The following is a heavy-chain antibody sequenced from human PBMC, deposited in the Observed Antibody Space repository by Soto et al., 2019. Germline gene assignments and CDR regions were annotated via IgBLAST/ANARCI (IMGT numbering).Heavy chain of an antibody. D-gene: IGHD2-2*01. CDR1: GYTFTSYG. J-gene: IGHJ3*02. Sequence: QVQLVQSGAEVKKPGASVKVSCTASGYTFTSYGISWVRQAPGQGLEWMGWISAYNGNSNYAQKLQGRVTMTTDTSTSTAYMELRSLRSDDTAVYYCARDLGTVPAARGDAFDIWGQGTMVTVSS. V-gene: IGHV1-18*04. CDR3: ARDLGTVPAARGDAFDI. CDR2: ISAYNGNS.